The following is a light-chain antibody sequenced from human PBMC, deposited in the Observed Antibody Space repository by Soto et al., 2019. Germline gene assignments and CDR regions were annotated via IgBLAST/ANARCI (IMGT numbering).Light chain of an antibody. Sequence: DIQMTQSPSTLSASVGDRVTITCRASQSISSWLAWYQQKPGKAPKLLIYDASSLESGVPSRFSGSGSGTEFTLTISSLQPDDFATYYCQSGTFGQGTKVDI. V-gene: IGKV1-5*01. CDR3: QSGT. CDR2: DAS. CDR1: QSISSW. J-gene: IGKJ1*01.